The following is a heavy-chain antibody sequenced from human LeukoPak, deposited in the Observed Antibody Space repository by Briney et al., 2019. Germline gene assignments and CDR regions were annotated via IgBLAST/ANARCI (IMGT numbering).Heavy chain of an antibody. CDR2: INRSGST. Sequence: SETLSLTCAVYGGSFSGYYWSWIRQPPGKGLEWIGEINRSGSTNYNPSLKSRVTISVDTSKNQFSLKLSSVTAADTAVYYCARGSGRLGPSWGQGTLVTVSS. CDR1: GGSFSGYY. D-gene: IGHD3-16*01. CDR3: ARGSGRLGPS. J-gene: IGHJ5*02. V-gene: IGHV4-34*01.